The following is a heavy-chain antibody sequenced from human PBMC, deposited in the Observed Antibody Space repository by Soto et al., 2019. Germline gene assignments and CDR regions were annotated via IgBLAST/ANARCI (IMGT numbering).Heavy chain of an antibody. V-gene: IGHV1-69*01. D-gene: IGHD2-15*01. Sequence: QVQLVQSGAEVKKPGSSVKVSCKASGGTFSSYAISWVRQAPGQGLEWMGGIIHIFGKANYAQKFQGRVTITADESTSTAYMELSSLRTDDTAVYYCASDLPRYCSGGSCYSGNYYGMDVWGQGTTVTDSS. CDR2: IIHIFGKA. CDR1: GGTFSSYA. J-gene: IGHJ6*02. CDR3: ASDLPRYCSGGSCYSGNYYGMDV.